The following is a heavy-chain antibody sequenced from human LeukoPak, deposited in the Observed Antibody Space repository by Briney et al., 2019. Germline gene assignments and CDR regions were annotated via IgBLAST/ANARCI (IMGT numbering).Heavy chain of an antibody. Sequence: PSETLSLTCAVYGGSFSGYYWGWIRQPPGKGLEWIGEINHSGSTNYNPSLKSRVTISVDTSKNQFSLKLSSVTAADTAVYYCARALAAGWFDPWGQGTLVTVSS. CDR3: ARALAAGWFDP. CDR2: INHSGST. J-gene: IGHJ5*02. V-gene: IGHV4-34*01. CDR1: GGSFSGYY. D-gene: IGHD6-13*01.